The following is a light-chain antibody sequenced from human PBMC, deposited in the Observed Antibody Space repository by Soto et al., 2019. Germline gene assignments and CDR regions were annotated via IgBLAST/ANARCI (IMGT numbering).Light chain of an antibody. V-gene: IGKV3-20*01. CDR2: GAS. J-gene: IGKJ3*01. Sequence: EIVLTQSPGTLSLSPGERATLSCRASQSVGSSFLAWYQQKPGQAPRLLIYGASSRATGIPDRFSGSGSGTDFTLTINRLEPEDFAVYFCQHYGSSPYTFGPGTKVDIK. CDR3: QHYGSSPYT. CDR1: QSVGSSF.